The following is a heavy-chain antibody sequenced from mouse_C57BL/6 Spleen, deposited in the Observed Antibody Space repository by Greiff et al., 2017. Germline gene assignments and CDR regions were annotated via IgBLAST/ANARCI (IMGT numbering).Heavy chain of an antibody. Sequence: EVQRVESGGGLVKPGGSLKLSCAASGFTFSSYAMSWVRQTPEKRLEWVATISDGGSYTYYPDNVKGRFTISRDNAKNNLYLQMSHLKSEDTAMYYCARGYGSSPDYFDYWGQGTTLTVSS. D-gene: IGHD1-1*01. J-gene: IGHJ2*01. V-gene: IGHV5-4*01. CDR2: ISDGGSYT. CDR1: GFTFSSYA. CDR3: ARGYGSSPDYFDY.